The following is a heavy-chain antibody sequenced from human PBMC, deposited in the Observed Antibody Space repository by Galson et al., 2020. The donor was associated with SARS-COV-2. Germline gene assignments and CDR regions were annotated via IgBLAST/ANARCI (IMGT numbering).Heavy chain of an antibody. D-gene: IGHD3-22*01. CDR3: ARDWLADSSSYKGYYYYYGMDV. J-gene: IGHJ6*02. CDR1: GGSISSGGYY. CDR2: IYYSGST. V-gene: IGHV4-31*03. Sequence: SETLSLTCTVSGGSISSGGYYWSWIRQHPGKGLEWIGYIYYSGSTYYNPSLKSRVTISVDTSKNQFSLKLSSVTAADTAVYYCARDWLADSSSYKGYYYYYGMDVWGQGTTVTVSS.